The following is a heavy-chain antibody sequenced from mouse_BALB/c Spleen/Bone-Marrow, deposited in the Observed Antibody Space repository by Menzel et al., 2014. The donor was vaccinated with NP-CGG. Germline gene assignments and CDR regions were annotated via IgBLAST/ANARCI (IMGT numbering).Heavy chain of an antibody. Sequence: VQLKESGGGLVKPEGSLKLSCAASGFTFSDYYMYWVRQTPEKRLEWVATISDGGSYTYYPDSVKGRSTISRDNAKNNLYLQMSSLKSEDTAMYYCARRWFAYWGQGTLVTVSA. J-gene: IGHJ3*01. CDR1: GFTFSDYY. CDR2: ISDGGSYT. CDR3: ARRWFAY. V-gene: IGHV5-4*02.